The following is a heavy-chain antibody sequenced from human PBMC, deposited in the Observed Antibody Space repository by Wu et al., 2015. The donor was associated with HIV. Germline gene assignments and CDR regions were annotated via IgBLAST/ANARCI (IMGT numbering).Heavy chain of an antibody. CDR1: GYTLSKLA. CDR3: VTSSGWSNSWFDP. CDR2: FDFKEGEI. Sequence: QVHLVQSGAEVKKPGASVMVSCKVSGYTLSKLAMHWARQAPGKGLEWMGGFDFKEGEIIYAQKFQGRVTMTEDTSTDTAYMELISLKSEDTAVYYCVTSSGWSNSWFDPWGQGTLVTVSS. D-gene: IGHD6-19*01. J-gene: IGHJ5*02. V-gene: IGHV1-24*01.